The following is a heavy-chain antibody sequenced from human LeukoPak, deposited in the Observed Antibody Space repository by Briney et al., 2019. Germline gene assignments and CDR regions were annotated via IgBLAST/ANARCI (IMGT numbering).Heavy chain of an antibody. CDR3: AKSIQKYYDILTGHPG. V-gene: IGHV3-23*01. Sequence: GGSLRLSCAASGFTFSSYAMSWVRQAPGKGLEWVSAISGSGGSTYYADSVKGRFTISRDNSKNTLYLQMNSLRAEDTAVYYCAKSIQKYYDILTGHPGWGQGTMVTVSS. J-gene: IGHJ3*01. D-gene: IGHD3-9*01. CDR2: ISGSGGST. CDR1: GFTFSSYA.